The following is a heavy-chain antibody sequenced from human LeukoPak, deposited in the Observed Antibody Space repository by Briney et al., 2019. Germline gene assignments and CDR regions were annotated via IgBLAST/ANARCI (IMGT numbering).Heavy chain of an antibody. V-gene: IGHV3-74*03. CDR1: GFTFSIYW. J-gene: IGHJ6*02. CDR3: ARDRGYSPDV. CDR2: INSDGSST. D-gene: IGHD5-18*01. Sequence: GGSLRLSCAASGFTFSIYWMHWVRQAPGTGLVWVSHINSDGSSTTYADSVKGRFTISRDNVKNTLYLQMNSLRAEDTAVYYCARDRGYSPDVWGQGTTVTVSS.